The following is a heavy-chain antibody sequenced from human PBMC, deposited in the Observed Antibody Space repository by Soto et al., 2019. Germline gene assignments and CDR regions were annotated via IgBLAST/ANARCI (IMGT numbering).Heavy chain of an antibody. CDR2: IYYSGST. Sequence: QVQLQESGPGLVKPSETLSLTCTVSGGSISSYYWSWIRQPPGKGLEWIGYIYYSGSTNYNPSLMSRVTISVDTSKNQFSLKLSSVTAADTAVYYCARSFYGDYSVFDYWGQGTLVTVSS. CDR1: GGSISSYY. D-gene: IGHD4-17*01. CDR3: ARSFYGDYSVFDY. J-gene: IGHJ4*02. V-gene: IGHV4-59*01.